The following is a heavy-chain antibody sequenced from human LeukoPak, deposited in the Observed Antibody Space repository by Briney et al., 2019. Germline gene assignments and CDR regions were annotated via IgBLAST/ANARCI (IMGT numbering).Heavy chain of an antibody. Sequence: KPSETLSLTCAVYGGSFRGYYWSWIRQPPGKGLEWIGEINHSGSTNYNASLKSRVTVSVDSSKNQFSLRLSSVTAADTAVYYCAPRGDIEHSYGYGKWFDPWGQGTRVTVSS. J-gene: IGHJ5*02. CDR3: APRGDIEHSYGYGKWFDP. V-gene: IGHV4-34*01. CDR2: INHSGST. D-gene: IGHD5-18*01. CDR1: GGSFRGYY.